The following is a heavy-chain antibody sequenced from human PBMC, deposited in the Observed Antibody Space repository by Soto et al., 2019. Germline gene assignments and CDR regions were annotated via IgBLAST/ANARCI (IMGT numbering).Heavy chain of an antibody. CDR1: GFTVSTNY. J-gene: IGHJ6*02. CDR3: ASGQEVILRYYYGLDV. V-gene: IGHV3-53*02. CDR2: IYYDDGST. D-gene: IGHD3-16*01. Sequence: EVQLVETGGGLIQPGGSLRLSCAVSGFTVSTNYMSWVRQAPGKGLEWVSVIYYDDGSTYYADSVKGRFSISRDSSRNKLYLQMNRLRGEDTGVYYWASGQEVILRYYYGLDVWGQGTTVTVSS.